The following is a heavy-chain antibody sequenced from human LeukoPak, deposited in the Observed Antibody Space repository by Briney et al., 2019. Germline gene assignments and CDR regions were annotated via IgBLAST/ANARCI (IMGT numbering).Heavy chain of an antibody. Sequence: PSETLSLTCAVYGGSFSGYYWSWIRQPPGKGLEWIGEINHSGSTNYNPSLKSRVTISVDTSKNQFSLKLSSVTAADTAVYYCAREYYYGSGSYYKANLYFDYWGQGTLVTVSS. D-gene: IGHD3-10*01. J-gene: IGHJ4*02. CDR3: AREYYYGSGSYYKANLYFDY. V-gene: IGHV4-34*01. CDR2: INHSGST. CDR1: GGSFSGYY.